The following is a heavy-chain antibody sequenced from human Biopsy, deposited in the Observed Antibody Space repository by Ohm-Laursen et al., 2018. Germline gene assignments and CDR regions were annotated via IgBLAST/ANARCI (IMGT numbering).Heavy chain of an antibody. CDR3: VAYPSSGFFENNDDFDMDV. D-gene: IGHD6-19*01. CDR1: GGAFTNYA. Sequence: GASVKVSCKASGGAFTNYAINWVRQAPGHGLEWMGGIITVSETAGYAERFQGRVTITADVTTTTAYMDLSGLRSEDTAVYYCVAYPSSGFFENNDDFDMDVWGQGTTVIVSS. J-gene: IGHJ6*02. V-gene: IGHV1-69*13. CDR2: IITVSETA.